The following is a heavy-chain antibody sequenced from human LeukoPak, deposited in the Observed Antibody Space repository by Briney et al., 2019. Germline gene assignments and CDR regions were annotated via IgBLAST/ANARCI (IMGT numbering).Heavy chain of an antibody. CDR1: GGSISSYY. CDR2: IYTSGST. Sequence: SETLSLTCTVSGGSISSYYWSWIRQPAGKGLEWIGRIYTSGSTNYNPSLKSRFTMSVDTSKNQFSLKLSSVTAADTAVYYCAREGIAAAGGRFDPWGQGTLVTVSS. D-gene: IGHD6-13*01. CDR3: AREGIAAAGGRFDP. V-gene: IGHV4-4*07. J-gene: IGHJ5*02.